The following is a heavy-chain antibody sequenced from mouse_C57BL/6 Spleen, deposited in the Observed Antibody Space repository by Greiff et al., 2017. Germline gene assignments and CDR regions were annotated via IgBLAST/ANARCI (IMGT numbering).Heavy chain of an antibody. CDR2: IHPETGGT. CDR3: TDYYSSSSDGCYFDV. Sequence: QVQLQQSGAELVRPGASVTLSCKASGYTFTDYEMHWVKQTPVHGLEWIGTIHPETGGTAYNQKFKGKAILTVDKSSSTAYMELRSLTSENSAVXYCTDYYSSSSDGCYFDVWGTGTTVTVSS. J-gene: IGHJ1*03. CDR1: GYTFTDYE. V-gene: IGHV1-15*01. D-gene: IGHD1-1*01.